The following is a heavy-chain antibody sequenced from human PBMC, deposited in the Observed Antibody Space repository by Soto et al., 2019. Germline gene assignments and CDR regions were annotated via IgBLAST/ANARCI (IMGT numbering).Heavy chain of an antibody. V-gene: IGHV4-4*02. CDR2: IYHSGST. J-gene: IGHJ1*01. D-gene: IGHD1-26*01. Sequence: SETLSLTCAVSGGSISSSNWWSWVRQPPGKGLEWIGEIYHSGSTNYNPSLKSRVTISVDKSKNQFSLKLSSVTAADTAVYYCARYGFRGVGATPDQYFQHWGQGTLVTVSS. CDR3: ARYGFRGVGATPDQYFQH. CDR1: GGSISSSNW.